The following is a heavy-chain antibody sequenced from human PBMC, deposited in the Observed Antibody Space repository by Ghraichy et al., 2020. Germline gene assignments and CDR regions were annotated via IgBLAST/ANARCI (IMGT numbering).Heavy chain of an antibody. J-gene: IGHJ4*02. D-gene: IGHD2-2*01. V-gene: IGHV3-23*01. CDR2: ISGSGAGT. CDR1: GFTFSTYA. CDR3: AKGSDLDCSTTTGYVDY. Sequence: GGSLRLSCAASGFTFSTYAMSWVRQAPGKGLEWVSAISGSGAGTYYADSVKGRFTISRDNSKNPLYLQMNSLRAGDAAVYYCAKGSDLDCSTTTGYVDYWGQGTVVSFSS.